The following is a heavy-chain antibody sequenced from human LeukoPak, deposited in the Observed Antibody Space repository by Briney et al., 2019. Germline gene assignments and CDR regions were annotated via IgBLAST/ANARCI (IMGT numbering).Heavy chain of an antibody. CDR2: IKQDGSVK. CDR1: GFTFSTYW. V-gene: IGHV3-7*01. D-gene: IGHD5/OR15-5a*01. CDR3: ARDPESSAFDL. J-gene: IGHJ4*02. Sequence: GGSLRLSCAASGFTFSTYWMIWVRQTPEKGLEFVANIKQDGSVKNYMDSLKGRSTISRDNARESLYLEINSLRADDSAVYYCARDPESSAFDLWGQGALVTVSS.